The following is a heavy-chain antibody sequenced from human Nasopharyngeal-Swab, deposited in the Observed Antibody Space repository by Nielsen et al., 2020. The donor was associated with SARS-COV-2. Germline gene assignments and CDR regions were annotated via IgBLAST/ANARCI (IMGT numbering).Heavy chain of an antibody. CDR2: IYYSGST. CDR3: ARDRGYSYGYEFDY. V-gene: IGHV4-59*01. Sequence: WIRQPPGKRLEWIGYIYYSGSTNYNPSLKSRVTISVDTSKNQFSLKLSSVTAADTAVYYCARDRGYSYGYEFDYWGQGTLVTVSS. J-gene: IGHJ4*02. D-gene: IGHD5-18*01.